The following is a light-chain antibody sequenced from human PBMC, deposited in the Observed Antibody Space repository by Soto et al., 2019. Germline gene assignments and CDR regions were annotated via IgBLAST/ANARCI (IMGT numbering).Light chain of an antibody. V-gene: IGLV1-47*01. Sequence: QPVLTQPPSASGTPGQRVTISCSGSSSNIGSNYVYWYQQLPGTAPKLLIYRNNQRTSGVPDRFSGSKSGTSASLAISGLRSEDEADYYCAAWDDSLSGGGFGGGTKLTVL. CDR1: SSNIGSNY. J-gene: IGLJ3*02. CDR3: AAWDDSLSGGG. CDR2: RNN.